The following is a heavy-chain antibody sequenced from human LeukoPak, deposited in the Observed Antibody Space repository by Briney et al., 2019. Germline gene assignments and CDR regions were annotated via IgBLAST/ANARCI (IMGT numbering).Heavy chain of an antibody. CDR2: INPNSGGT. V-gene: IGHV1-2*02. J-gene: IGHJ4*02. CDR1: GYTFTGYY. CDR3: AREALRFLEWFSPNDY. Sequence: ASVKVSCKASGYTFTGYYMHWVRQAPGQGLERMGWINPNSGGTNYAQKFQGRVTMTRDTSISTAYMELSRLRSDDTAVYYCAREALRFLEWFSPNDYWGQGTLVTVSS. D-gene: IGHD3-3*01.